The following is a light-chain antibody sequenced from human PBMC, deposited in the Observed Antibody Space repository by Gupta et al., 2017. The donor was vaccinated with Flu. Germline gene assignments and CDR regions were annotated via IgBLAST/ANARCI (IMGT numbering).Light chain of an antibody. CDR3: HSVDSCSAGL. V-gene: IGLV3-9*02. Sequence: LVFYKDNYRPSGMPGRFSGSKSGTKDTLTISGSKVGEEADYYCHSVDSCSAGLFGGGTKLTVL. J-gene: IGLJ3*02. CDR2: KDN.